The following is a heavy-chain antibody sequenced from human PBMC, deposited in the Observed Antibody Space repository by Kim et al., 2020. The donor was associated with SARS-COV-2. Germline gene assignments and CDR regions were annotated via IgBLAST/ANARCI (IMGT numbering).Heavy chain of an antibody. CDR2: ISSSSSYI. D-gene: IGHD2-2*01. CDR1: GFTFSSYS. Sequence: GGSLRLSCAASGFTFSSYSMNWVRQAPGKGLEWVSSISSSSSYIYYADSVKGRFTISRDNAKNSLYLQMNSLRAEDTAVYYCARDDCSSTSCYDQEGYYYGMYVWGQGATVTVSS. CDR3: ARDDCSSTSCYDQEGYYYGMYV. J-gene: IGHJ6*02. V-gene: IGHV3-21*01.